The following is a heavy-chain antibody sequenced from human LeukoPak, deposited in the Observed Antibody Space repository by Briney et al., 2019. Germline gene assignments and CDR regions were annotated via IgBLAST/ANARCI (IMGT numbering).Heavy chain of an antibody. Sequence: ASVKVSCKASGYTFTGYYMHWVRQAPGQGLEWMGWINTNTGNPTYAQGFTGRFVFSLDTAVSTAYLQISSLKAEDTAVYYCARDSAPYYYDSSGYRDAFDIWGQGTMVTVSS. CDR2: INTNTGNP. V-gene: IGHV7-4-1*02. CDR3: ARDSAPYYYDSSGYRDAFDI. CDR1: GYTFTGYY. D-gene: IGHD3-22*01. J-gene: IGHJ3*02.